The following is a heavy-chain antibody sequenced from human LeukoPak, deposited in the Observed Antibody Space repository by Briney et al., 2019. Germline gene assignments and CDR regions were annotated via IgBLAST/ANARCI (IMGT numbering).Heavy chain of an antibody. CDR2: IYSGGST. CDR1: GFTVSNNY. Sequence: GGSLRLSCAASGFTVSNNYMNWVRQAPGKGLEWVSVIYSGGSTYYADSVKGRFTISRDNSKNTLYLQMNSLRAEDTAVYYCAKDQIVVVTAIFDYWGQGTLVTVSS. CDR3: AKDQIVVVTAIFDY. J-gene: IGHJ4*02. V-gene: IGHV3-53*01. D-gene: IGHD2-21*02.